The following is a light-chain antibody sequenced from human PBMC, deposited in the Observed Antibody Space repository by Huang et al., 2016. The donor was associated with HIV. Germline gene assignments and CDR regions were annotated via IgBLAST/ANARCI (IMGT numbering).Light chain of an antibody. CDR3: QQYGNSPLT. CDR2: DTS. V-gene: IGKV3-20*01. J-gene: IGKJ4*01. Sequence: EIVLTQSPGTLSLSPGERATLSCRASQSVRSNFLAWYQQRRGQAPRLLILDTSTRATGVPDRFSGSGSGTDFTLTITRLEPEDFAVYYCQQYGNSPLTFGGGTKVEIK. CDR1: QSVRSNF.